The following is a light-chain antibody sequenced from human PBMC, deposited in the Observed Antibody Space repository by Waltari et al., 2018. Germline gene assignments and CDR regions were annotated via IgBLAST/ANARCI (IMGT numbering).Light chain of an antibody. CDR3: QSGDSSGVGV. CDR2: KDS. V-gene: IGLV3-25*03. Sequence: SYELTQPPSVSVSPGQTARITCSGDALPKQYAHWYQQKPGQVTVLVIYKDSERPSGIPERVSGSSSGTTVTLTISGVQAEDEADYYCQSGDSSGVGVFGGGTKLTVL. J-gene: IGLJ3*02. CDR1: ALPKQY.